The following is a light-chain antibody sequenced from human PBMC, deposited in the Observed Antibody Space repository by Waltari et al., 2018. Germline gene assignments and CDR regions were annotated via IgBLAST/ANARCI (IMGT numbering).Light chain of an antibody. CDR1: SSDVGAYNV. CDR2: DVS. J-gene: IGLJ2*01. Sequence: QSALTQPRSVSGSPGQSVTISCTGTSSDVGAYNVVAWYQQNPGKDPKLMISDVSKRPSGVPDRFSGSKSGNTASLTSSGLQAEDEADYYCCSYAGSYTFVFGGGTKLTVL. V-gene: IGLV2-11*01. CDR3: CSYAGSYTFV.